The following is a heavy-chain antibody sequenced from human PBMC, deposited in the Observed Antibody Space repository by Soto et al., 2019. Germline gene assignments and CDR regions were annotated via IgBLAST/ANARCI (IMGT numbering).Heavy chain of an antibody. CDR2: ISGSAGST. CDR3: ARNTSSSSLKYYFDY. J-gene: IGHJ4*02. Sequence: LRLSCAASGFTFSSYAMSWVRQAPGKGLEWVSAISGSAGSTNYADSVKGRFTISRDNSKNTLYLQMNSLRAEDTAVYYCARNTSSSSLKYYFDYWGQGTLVTGSS. D-gene: IGHD2-2*01. CDR1: GFTFSSYA. V-gene: IGHV3-23*01.